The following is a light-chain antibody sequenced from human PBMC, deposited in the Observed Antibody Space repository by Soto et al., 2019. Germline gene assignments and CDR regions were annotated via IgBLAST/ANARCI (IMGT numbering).Light chain of an antibody. J-gene: IGKJ4*01. CDR1: QSVSIS. CDR2: RAF. Sequence: EIVLTQSPGTLSLSPGERATLSCRASQSVSISSLAWYQQKPGQAPRLLIYRAFTRATGIPARFSGSGSGTEFTLTIISLQSEDSAVYYCQQYNDWPLTFGGGTKVDIK. CDR3: QQYNDWPLT. V-gene: IGKV3-15*01.